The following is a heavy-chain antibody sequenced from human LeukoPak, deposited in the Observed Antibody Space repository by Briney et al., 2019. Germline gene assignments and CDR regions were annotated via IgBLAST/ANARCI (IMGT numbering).Heavy chain of an antibody. CDR1: GGTFSSYA. J-gene: IGHJ3*02. CDR3: ARDLSDAFDI. Sequence: SVKVSCKASGGTFSSYAISWVRQAPGQGLEWMGGIIPIFGTANYAQKFQGRVTITADESTSTAYMELSSLRSGDTAVYYCARDLSDAFDIWGQGTMVTVSS. CDR2: IIPIFGTA. V-gene: IGHV1-69*01.